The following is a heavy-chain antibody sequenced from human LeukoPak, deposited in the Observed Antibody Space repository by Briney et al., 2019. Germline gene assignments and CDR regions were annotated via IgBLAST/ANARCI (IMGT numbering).Heavy chain of an antibody. J-gene: IGHJ4*02. Sequence: GGSLRLSCAASGFTFDAYAMHWVRQAPGKGLEWVSGISWNSDSTGYADSVKGRFTTSRDNAKNSLSLQMHSLRPEDTALYYCAKPKTTSSGWYFFDTWGQGTLVTVSS. CDR1: GFTFDAYA. CDR3: AKPKTTSSGWYFFDT. D-gene: IGHD6-19*01. V-gene: IGHV3-9*01. CDR2: ISWNSDST.